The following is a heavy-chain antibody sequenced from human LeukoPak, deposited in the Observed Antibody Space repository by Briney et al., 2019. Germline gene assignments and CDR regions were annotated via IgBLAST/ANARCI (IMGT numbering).Heavy chain of an antibody. CDR1: GGSISGHH. V-gene: IGHV4-59*08. CDR3: ARQAHCTSTICNPFDY. Sequence: SGTLSLTCTVSGGSISGHHWSWIRQPPGKGLEWIGYIYYTGSTNYNPSLKSRVTISLDTSMNQFSLQLASVTVADTAVYYCARQAHCTSTICNPFDYWGQGTLVTVSS. CDR2: IYYTGST. J-gene: IGHJ4*02. D-gene: IGHD2-2*01.